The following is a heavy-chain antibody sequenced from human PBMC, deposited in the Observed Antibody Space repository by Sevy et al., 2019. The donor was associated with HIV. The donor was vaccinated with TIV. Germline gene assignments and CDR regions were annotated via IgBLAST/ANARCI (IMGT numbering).Heavy chain of an antibody. CDR3: VREDINAPRTLLSFDI. J-gene: IGHJ3*02. V-gene: IGHV1-2*06. D-gene: IGHD3-3*01. Sequence: ASVKVSCKTTGYIFSDYNMHWVRQARGQGLEWMALINPNSGVTIYAQKFRGRVSLTRDTSMSTAYMELSALTSDDTAVYYCVREDINAPRTLLSFDIWGQGTMVTVSS. CDR1: GYIFSDYN. CDR2: INPNSGVT.